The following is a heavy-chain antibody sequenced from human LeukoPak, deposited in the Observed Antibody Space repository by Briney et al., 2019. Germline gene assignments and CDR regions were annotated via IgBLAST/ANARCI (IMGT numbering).Heavy chain of an antibody. J-gene: IGHJ4*02. Sequence: ASVKVSCKASGYTFTSYYMHWVRQAPGQGLEWMGIINPSGGSTSYAQKFQGRVTMTRDTSTGTVYMELSSLRSEDTAVYYCARDQFYYDSSGYYFDYWGQGTLVTVSS. CDR2: INPSGGST. CDR3: ARDQFYYDSSGYYFDY. D-gene: IGHD3-22*01. CDR1: GYTFTSYY. V-gene: IGHV1-46*01.